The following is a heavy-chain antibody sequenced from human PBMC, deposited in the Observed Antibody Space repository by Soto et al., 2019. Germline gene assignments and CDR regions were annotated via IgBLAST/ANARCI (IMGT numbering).Heavy chain of an antibody. CDR1: GFTFSSYA. J-gene: IGHJ4*02. CDR3: ATLASIAAAGPAHDY. CDR2: ISYDGSNK. V-gene: IGHV3-30-3*01. D-gene: IGHD6-13*01. Sequence: GGSLRLSCAASGFTFSSYAMHWVRQAPGKGLEWVAVISYDGSNKYYADSVKGRFTISRDNSKNTLYLQMNSLRAEDTAVYYCATLASIAAAGPAHDYWGQGTLVTVSS.